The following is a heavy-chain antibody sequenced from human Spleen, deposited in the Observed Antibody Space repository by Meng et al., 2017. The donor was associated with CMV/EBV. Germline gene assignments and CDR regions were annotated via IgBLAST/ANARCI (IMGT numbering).Heavy chain of an antibody. D-gene: IGHD6-13*01. CDR2: ISWNSDTI. J-gene: IGHJ6*02. V-gene: IGHV3-9*03. CDR3: VKDMGGEAIAAAGSEDYYYHGMDV. Sequence: SLKISCVASGFTFDDYAMHWVRRAPGKGLEWVSGISWNSDTIGYADSVKGRFTISRDNAKNSLYLHMNSLRVEDMAFYYCVKDMGGEAIAAAGSEDYYYHGMDVWGLGTTVTVSS. CDR1: GFTFDDYA.